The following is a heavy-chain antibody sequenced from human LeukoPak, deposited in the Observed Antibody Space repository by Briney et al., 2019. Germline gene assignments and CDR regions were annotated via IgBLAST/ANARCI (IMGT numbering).Heavy chain of an antibody. D-gene: IGHD6-13*01. CDR1: GGSISSYF. CDR3: ARRAERYSSSWYDY. Sequence: SETLSLTCTVSGGSISSYFWSWIRQPPGKGLEWIGYIYYSGSTNYNPSLKSRVTISVDTSKNQFSLKLSSVTAADTAVYYCARRAERYSSSWYDYWGQGTLVTVSS. CDR2: IYYSGST. J-gene: IGHJ4*02. V-gene: IGHV4-59*08.